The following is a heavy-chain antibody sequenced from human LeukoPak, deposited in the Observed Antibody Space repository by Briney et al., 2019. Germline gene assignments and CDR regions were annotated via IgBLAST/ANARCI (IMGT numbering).Heavy chain of an antibody. CDR2: IIPIFGIA. J-gene: IGHJ4*02. CDR3: ARDLIPVYGDFRGVY. CDR1: GGTFSSYT. D-gene: IGHD4-17*01. Sequence: SVKVSCKASGGTFSSYTISWVRQAPGQGLEWMGRIIPIFGIANYAQKFQGRVTITADKSTSTAYMELSSLRSEDTAVYYCARDLIPVYGDFRGVYWGQGTLVTVSS. V-gene: IGHV1-69*04.